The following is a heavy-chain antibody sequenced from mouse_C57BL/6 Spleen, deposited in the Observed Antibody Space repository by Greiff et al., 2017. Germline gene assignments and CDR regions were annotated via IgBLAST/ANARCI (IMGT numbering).Heavy chain of an antibody. Sequence: VQLQQSGPELVKPGASVKISCKASGYAFSSSWMNWVKQRPGKGLEWIGRIYPGDGDTNYNGKLKGKATLTADKSSITAYMQLSSLTSDDAAVYFCARGLLRFDYWGQGTTLTVSS. CDR2: IYPGDGDT. D-gene: IGHD1-1*01. CDR3: ARGLLRFDY. J-gene: IGHJ2*01. V-gene: IGHV1-82*01. CDR1: GYAFSSSW.